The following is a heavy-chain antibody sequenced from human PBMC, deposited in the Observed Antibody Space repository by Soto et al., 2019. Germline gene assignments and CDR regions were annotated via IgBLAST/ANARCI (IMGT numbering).Heavy chain of an antibody. J-gene: IGHJ3*02. CDR1: GFTFSNAC. CDR2: IKSKTDGGTT. Sequence: PGGSLRLSCSASGFTFSNACRNWVRQAPGKGLEWVGRIKSKTDGGTTDYAAPVKGRFTISRDDSKNTLYLQMNSLRAEDTAVYYCARDGSGSSSWRDAFDIWGQGTMVTVSS. D-gene: IGHD6-13*01. V-gene: IGHV3-15*07. CDR3: ARDGSGSSSWRDAFDI.